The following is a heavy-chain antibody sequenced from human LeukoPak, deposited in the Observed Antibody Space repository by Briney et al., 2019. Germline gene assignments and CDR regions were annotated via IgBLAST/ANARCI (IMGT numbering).Heavy chain of an antibody. CDR3: ASGYSYGFDY. V-gene: IGHV1-69*05. D-gene: IGHD5-18*01. J-gene: IGHJ4*02. Sequence: GASVKVSCKASGYTFTSYDINWVRQAPGQGLEWMGGIIPIFGTANYAQKFQGRVTITTDESTSTAYMELSSLRSEDTAVYYCASGYSYGFDYWGQGTLVTVSS. CDR1: GYTFTSYD. CDR2: IIPIFGTA.